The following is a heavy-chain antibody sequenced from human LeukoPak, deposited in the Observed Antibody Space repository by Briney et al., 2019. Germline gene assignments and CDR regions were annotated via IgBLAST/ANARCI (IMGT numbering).Heavy chain of an antibody. Sequence: PSETLSLTCTVSGGSISSSSYYWGWIRQPPGKGLEWIGSIYYSGSTYYTASLKSRVTVSVHTSKNQFSLKLSSVTAADTAVYYCARGLRHRMTTVTYGQKSYSQNWDLIYYFDYWGQGTLVTVAS. CDR3: ARGLRHRMTTVTYGQKSYSQNWDLIYYFDY. CDR2: IYYSGST. V-gene: IGHV4-39*01. D-gene: IGHD4-17*01. J-gene: IGHJ4*02. CDR1: GGSISSSSYY.